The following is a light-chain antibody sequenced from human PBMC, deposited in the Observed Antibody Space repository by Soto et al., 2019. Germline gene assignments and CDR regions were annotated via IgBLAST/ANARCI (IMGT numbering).Light chain of an antibody. CDR1: QSVLYSSNNKNY. CDR2: WAS. CDR3: QQYYRPWT. V-gene: IGKV4-1*01. J-gene: IGKJ1*01. Sequence: DIVMTQSPDSLAVSLGERATIYCKSSQSVLYSSNNKNYLAWYQQKPGQPPKLLIYWASTRESGVPDRFSGSGSGTYFTLTISTLQAEDVAVYYCQQYYRPWTFGQGTKVEIK.